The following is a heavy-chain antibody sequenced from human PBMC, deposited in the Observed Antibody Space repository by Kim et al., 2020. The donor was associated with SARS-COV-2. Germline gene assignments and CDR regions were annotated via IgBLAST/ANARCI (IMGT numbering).Heavy chain of an antibody. J-gene: IGHJ4*02. Sequence: GGSLRLSCAASGFTFRNYWAHWVRQAPGKGLVWVSRINSDGSNTNYADSVKGRFTISRDNAKNTLYLQMNSLTVEDTAVYYCARGYTAMDLWGQGTLVTV. D-gene: IGHD5-18*01. V-gene: IGHV3-74*01. CDR3: ARGYTAMDL. CDR2: INSDGSNT. CDR1: GFTFRNYW.